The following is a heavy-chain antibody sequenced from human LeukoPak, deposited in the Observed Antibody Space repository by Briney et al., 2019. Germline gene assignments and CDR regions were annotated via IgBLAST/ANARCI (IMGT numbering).Heavy chain of an antibody. Sequence: PGGSLRLSCAASGFTVSSNYMSRVRQAPGKGLEWVSVIYSGGSTYYADSVKGRFTISRDNSKNTLYLQMNSLRAEDTAVYYCARDFATAYGDYFDYWGQGTLVTVSA. CDR3: ARDFATAYGDYFDY. CDR1: GFTVSSNY. CDR2: IYSGGST. J-gene: IGHJ4*02. D-gene: IGHD4-17*01. V-gene: IGHV3-66*01.